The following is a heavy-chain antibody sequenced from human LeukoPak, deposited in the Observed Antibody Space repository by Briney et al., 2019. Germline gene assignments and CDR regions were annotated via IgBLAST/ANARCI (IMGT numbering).Heavy chain of an antibody. J-gene: IGHJ4*02. V-gene: IGHV3-30*18. Sequence: PGGSLRLSCAASGLTFSSYGMHWVRQAPGKGLEWVAVISYDGSNKYYADSVKGRFTISRDNSKNTLYLQMNSLRAEDTAVYYCAKDPWGLLGPMDCWGQGTLVTVSS. D-gene: IGHD3-10*01. CDR3: AKDPWGLLGPMDC. CDR1: GLTFSSYG. CDR2: ISYDGSNK.